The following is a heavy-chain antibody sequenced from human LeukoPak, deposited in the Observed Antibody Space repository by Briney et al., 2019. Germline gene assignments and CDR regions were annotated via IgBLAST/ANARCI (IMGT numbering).Heavy chain of an antibody. CDR3: ATTLNVATAGYF. D-gene: IGHD6-13*01. CDR2: ISASRDIT. CDR1: GFNYSSYT. J-gene: IGHJ4*02. Sequence: PGGSLRLSCAASGFNYSSYTMNWVRQAPGMGLEWLSYISASRDITYYADSVKGRFTISRDNAKNSLYLQMNSLRAEDTAMYYCATTLNVATAGYFLGQGTLVAVSS. V-gene: IGHV3-48*01.